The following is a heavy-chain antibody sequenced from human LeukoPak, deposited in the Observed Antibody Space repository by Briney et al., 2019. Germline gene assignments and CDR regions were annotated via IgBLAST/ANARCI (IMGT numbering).Heavy chain of an antibody. CDR1: GFTVSRSY. CDR2: IYSGGST. Sequence: GESLKISCTVSGFTVSRSYMTWVRLAPGKGLEWVSVIYSGGSTYYADSVKGRFTISRDNSKNTLYLQMNSLRAEDTAVYYCARADYAYFDYWGQGTLVTVSS. D-gene: IGHD4-17*01. CDR3: ARADYAYFDY. V-gene: IGHV3-53*01. J-gene: IGHJ4*02.